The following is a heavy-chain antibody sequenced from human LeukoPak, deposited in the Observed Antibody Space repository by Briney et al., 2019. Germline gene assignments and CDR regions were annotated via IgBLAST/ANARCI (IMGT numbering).Heavy chain of an antibody. CDR1: GFDFGAYE. V-gene: IGHV3-48*03. Sequence: GGSLRLFCAASGFDFGAYEMIWPPEAPGKALGGVSYIAGSDTTTYYAHSVKGRFTISRDNANNSLYLQMNSLRAEDTALYYCTTLGYHLDSWGQGTLVTVSS. CDR3: TTLGYHLDS. D-gene: IGHD3-22*01. J-gene: IGHJ4*02. CDR2: IAGSDTTT.